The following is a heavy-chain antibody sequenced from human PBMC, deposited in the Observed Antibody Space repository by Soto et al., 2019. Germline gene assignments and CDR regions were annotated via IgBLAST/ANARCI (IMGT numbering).Heavy chain of an antibody. CDR1: GFTFSSYA. CDR3: ARGGRLRHFDY. Sequence: QVQLVESGGGVVQPGRSLRLSCAASGFTFSSYALHWVRLAPGKGLEWVAVISYDGSNKYYADSVKGRFTISRDNSKNTLYLQMNSLRAEDTAVYYCARGGRLRHFDYWGQGTLVTVSS. D-gene: IGHD5-12*01. CDR2: ISYDGSNK. V-gene: IGHV3-30-3*01. J-gene: IGHJ4*02.